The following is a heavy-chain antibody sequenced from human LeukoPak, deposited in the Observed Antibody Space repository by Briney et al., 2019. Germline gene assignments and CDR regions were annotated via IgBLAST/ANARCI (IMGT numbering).Heavy chain of an antibody. CDR1: GFIFSNYV. J-gene: IGHJ3*02. CDR2: FSTSGGGT. CDR3: AKALLNDAFDI. V-gene: IGHV3-23*01. D-gene: IGHD2-15*01. Sequence: GGSLRLSCAASGFIFSNYVMSWVRQAPGKGLEWVSIFSTSGGGTYYADSVKGRFTISRDNSKNTLFLRMNNLRAEDTAIYYCAKALLNDAFDIWGQGTMVTVSS.